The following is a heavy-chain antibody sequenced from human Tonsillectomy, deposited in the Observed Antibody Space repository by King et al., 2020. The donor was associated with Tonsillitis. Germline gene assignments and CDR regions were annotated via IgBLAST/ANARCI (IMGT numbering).Heavy chain of an antibody. Sequence: QLVQSGAEVKKPGASVKVSCKASGYTFTSYDINWVRQATGQGLEWMGWMNPNSGNTGYAQKFQGRVTMTRNTSISTDYMELSILRSEDTAVYYCARGRNVGKLRRYYYGMDVWGQGTTVTVSS. J-gene: IGHJ6*02. CDR1: GYTFTSYD. CDR2: MNPNSGNT. CDR3: ARGRNVGKLRRYYYGMDV. D-gene: IGHD2-15*01. V-gene: IGHV1-8*01.